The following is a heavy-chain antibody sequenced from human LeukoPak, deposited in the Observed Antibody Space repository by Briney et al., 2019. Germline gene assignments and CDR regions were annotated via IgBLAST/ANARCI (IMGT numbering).Heavy chain of an antibody. J-gene: IGHJ3*02. V-gene: IGHV3-30*19. Sequence: GGSLRLSCTASGFNFGIYGMHWVRQAPGKGLEWVAVISYDGSNKYYADSVKGRFTISRDNSKNTLYLQMNSLRAEDTAVYNCARERSGYGDAFDIWGQGTMVTVSS. CDR1: GFNFGIYG. CDR2: ISYDGSNK. CDR3: ARERSGYGDAFDI. D-gene: IGHD5-12*01.